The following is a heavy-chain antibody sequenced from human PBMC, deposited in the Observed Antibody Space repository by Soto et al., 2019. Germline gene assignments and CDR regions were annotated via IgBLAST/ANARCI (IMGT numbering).Heavy chain of an antibody. Sequence: KPSETLSLTCTVSGGSISSGDYYWSWIRQPPGKGLEWIGYTYYSGSTYYNPSLKSRVSISIDTSKNQFSLKLSSVTAAATAVYYCARQGFVGDAASFDPWGQGTLVTVSS. CDR2: TYYSGST. J-gene: IGHJ5*02. V-gene: IGHV4-30-4*01. D-gene: IGHD3-16*01. CDR3: ARQGFVGDAASFDP. CDR1: GGSISSGDYY.